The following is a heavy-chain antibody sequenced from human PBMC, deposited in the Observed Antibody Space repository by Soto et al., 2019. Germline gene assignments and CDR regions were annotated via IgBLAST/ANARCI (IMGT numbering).Heavy chain of an antibody. CDR3: AREGHLREQYNGFDL. Sequence: QVKLQESGPRLVKPSQTLSLTCTVSGDSLTSTNNYWAWIRHLPGKGLEWIGYIYYTGGTYFNPSLRSRLSMSVDTSTNQFSLFLSSVTVADTAVYYCAREGHLREQYNGFDLWGQGTLVTVSS. CDR2: IYYTGGT. J-gene: IGHJ5*02. V-gene: IGHV4-31*03. CDR1: GDSLTSTNNY.